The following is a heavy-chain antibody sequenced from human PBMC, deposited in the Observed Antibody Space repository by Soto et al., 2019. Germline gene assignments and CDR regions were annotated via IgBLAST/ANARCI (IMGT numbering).Heavy chain of an antibody. CDR1: GGTFSSYA. Sequence: SVKVSCKASGGTFSSYAISWVRQAPGQGLEWMGGIIPIFGTANYAQKFQGRVTITADESTSTAYMELSSLRSEDTAVYYCARVLSGYQNWFDPWGQGTLVTVS. D-gene: IGHD5-12*01. J-gene: IGHJ5*02. CDR2: IIPIFGTA. CDR3: ARVLSGYQNWFDP. V-gene: IGHV1-69*13.